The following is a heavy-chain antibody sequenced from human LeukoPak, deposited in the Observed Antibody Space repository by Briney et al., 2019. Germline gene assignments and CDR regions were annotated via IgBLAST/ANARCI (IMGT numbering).Heavy chain of an antibody. V-gene: IGHV3-23*01. J-gene: IGHJ4*02. CDR1: GFTFSSYA. CDR2: ISGSGGST. CDR3: AKDLGYSGIVGVTTCFDY. D-gene: IGHD1-26*01. Sequence: PGGSLRLSCAASGFTFSSYAMSWVRQAPGKGLEWVSAISGSGGSTYYADSVKGRFTISRDNSKNTLYLQMNSLRAEDTAVYYCAKDLGYSGIVGVTTCFDYWGQGTLVTVSS.